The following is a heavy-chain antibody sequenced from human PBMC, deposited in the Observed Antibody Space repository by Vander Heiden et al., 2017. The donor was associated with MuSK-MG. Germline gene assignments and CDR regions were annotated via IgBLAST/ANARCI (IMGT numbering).Heavy chain of an antibody. CDR1: GYTFTGYY. CDR3: ARGVSSSWYWGGPDFDY. Sequence: QVQLVQSGAEVKKPGASVKVSCKASGYTFTGYYMHWVRQAPGQGLEWMGWINPNSGGTNYAQKLQGGVTMTRDTSISTAYMELSRLRSDDTAVYYCARGVSSSWYWGGPDFDYWGQGTLVTVSS. D-gene: IGHD6-13*01. J-gene: IGHJ4*02. V-gene: IGHV1-2*02. CDR2: INPNSGGT.